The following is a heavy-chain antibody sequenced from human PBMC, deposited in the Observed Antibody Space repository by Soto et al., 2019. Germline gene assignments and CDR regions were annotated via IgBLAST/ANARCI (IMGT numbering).Heavy chain of an antibody. CDR1: GGSVSSGSYY. CDR3: AREGSYSAYNFAHGIQLWSFDF. CDR2: IYYSGST. Sequence: SETLSLTCIVSGGSVSSGSYYWNWIRQPPGKGLEWIGYIYYSGSTSFNPSLESRVAMSVDTSKNHFSLNLSSVTAADMAVYYCAREGSYSAYNFAHGIQLWSFDFWGQGALVTVSS. V-gene: IGHV4-61*03. J-gene: IGHJ4*02. D-gene: IGHD5-12*01.